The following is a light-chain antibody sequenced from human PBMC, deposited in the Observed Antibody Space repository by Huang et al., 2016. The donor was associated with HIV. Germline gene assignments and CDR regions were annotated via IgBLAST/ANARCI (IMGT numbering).Light chain of an antibody. J-gene: IGKJ2*01. CDR1: QAVLKNSNKKNY. CDR3: QQYYSPPYT. Sequence: DIEMTQSPDSLTVSLGARAIINCKSSQAVLKNSNKKNYLAWYQQGPGQPPKVLIYWASSRESGVPDRFSGSGSGTDFNLTISSLQPEDLAVYYCQQYYSPPYTFGQGTRLEI. V-gene: IGKV4-1*01. CDR2: WAS.